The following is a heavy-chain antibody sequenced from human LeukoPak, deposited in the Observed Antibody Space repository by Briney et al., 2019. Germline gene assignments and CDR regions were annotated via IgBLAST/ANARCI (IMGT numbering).Heavy chain of an antibody. Sequence: GGSLRLSCAASGFTFSSYGMSWVRQAPGKGLEWVSAISGSGGSTYYADSVKGRFTISRDNSKNTLYLQMNSLRAEDTAAYYCAKTRTVVVPAAIEYYFDYWGQGTLVTVSS. CDR2: ISGSGGST. V-gene: IGHV3-23*01. D-gene: IGHD2-2*01. CDR1: GFTFSSYG. CDR3: AKTRTVVVPAAIEYYFDY. J-gene: IGHJ4*02.